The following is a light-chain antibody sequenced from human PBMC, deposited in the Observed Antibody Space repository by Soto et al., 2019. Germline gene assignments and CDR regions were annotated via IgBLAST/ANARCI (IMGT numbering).Light chain of an antibody. J-gene: IGLJ2*01. CDR3: SSYTSGSTVI. V-gene: IGLV2-14*01. Sequence: QSALTQPASVSGSPGQSITISFTGTRSDVGGYNYVSWYQHHPGKAPKLLIYEVTNRPAEVSNRFSGSKSGITDSLTISGLQSEDEADYYCSSYTSGSTVIFGGGTKLTVL. CDR2: EVT. CDR1: RSDVGGYNY.